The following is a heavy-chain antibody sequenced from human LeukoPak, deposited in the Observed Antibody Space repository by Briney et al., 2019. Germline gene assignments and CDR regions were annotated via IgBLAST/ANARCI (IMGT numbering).Heavy chain of an antibody. J-gene: IGHJ4*02. D-gene: IGHD6-13*01. Sequence: GGSLRLSCAASGFTFSSYSMNWVRQAPGKGLEWVSSISSSSSSYIYYADSVKGRFTISRDNAKNSLYLQMNSLRAEDTAVYYCARGSPGGSSGKLYYFDHWGQGALVTVSS. CDR3: ARGSPGGSSGKLYYFDH. V-gene: IGHV3-21*01. CDR2: ISSSSSSYI. CDR1: GFTFSSYS.